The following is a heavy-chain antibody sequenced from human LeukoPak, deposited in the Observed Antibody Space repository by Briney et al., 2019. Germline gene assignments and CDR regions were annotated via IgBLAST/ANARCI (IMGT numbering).Heavy chain of an antibody. J-gene: IGHJ6*03. CDR2: ISRGGGYT. CDR3: ARSPLVSGYYYYYMDV. CDR1: GFTFSSYS. V-gene: IGHV3-21*06. D-gene: IGHD5/OR15-5a*01. Sequence: GGSMRLSCAASGFTFSSYSMNCVRQAPGKVLEWVSSISRGGGYTYYADSVKGRFAISRDNAKNSLYLQMNSLRAEDTAVYYCARSPLVSGYYYYYMDVWGKGTTVTVSS.